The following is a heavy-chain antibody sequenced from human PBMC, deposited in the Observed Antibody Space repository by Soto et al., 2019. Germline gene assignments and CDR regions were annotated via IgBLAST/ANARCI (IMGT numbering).Heavy chain of an antibody. CDR3: ARAPADSSGYSEYFQH. CDR2: ISAYNGNT. V-gene: IGHV1-18*04. D-gene: IGHD3-22*01. J-gene: IGHJ1*01. Sequence: ASVKVSCKASGYTFTSYGSSWVGQAPGQGREWMGWISAYNGNTNYAQKLQGRVTMTTDTSTSTAYMELRSLRTDDTAVYYCARAPADSSGYSEYFQHWGQGTLVTVSS. CDR1: GYTFTSYG.